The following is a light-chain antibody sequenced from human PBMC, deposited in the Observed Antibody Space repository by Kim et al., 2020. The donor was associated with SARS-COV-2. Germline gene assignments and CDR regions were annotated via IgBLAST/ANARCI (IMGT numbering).Light chain of an antibody. V-gene: IGKV1-39*01. J-gene: IGKJ5*01. Sequence: ASIGDTVTMTCRASQTIGKSVNWYQQKPGRAPNIVIFDASSLETGVPSRFSGSVSGVDCTLTSSSLQPDDLGTYYCQQSFTTPLTFGQGTRLEIK. CDR1: QTIGKS. CDR2: DAS. CDR3: QQSFTTPLT.